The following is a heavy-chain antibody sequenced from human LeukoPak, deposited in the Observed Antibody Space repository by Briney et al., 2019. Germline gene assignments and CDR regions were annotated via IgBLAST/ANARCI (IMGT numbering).Heavy chain of an antibody. CDR3: ARDKVKYYYGSGSYFGYFDY. V-gene: IGHV1-2*02. Sequence: ASVKVSCKASGYTFTGYYMHWVRQAPGQGLEWMGWINPNSGGTNYAQKFQGRVTMTRDTSISTAYMELSRLRSDDTAVYYCARDKVKYYYGSGSYFGYFDYWGQGTLVTVYS. CDR2: INPNSGGT. CDR1: GYTFTGYY. J-gene: IGHJ4*02. D-gene: IGHD3-10*01.